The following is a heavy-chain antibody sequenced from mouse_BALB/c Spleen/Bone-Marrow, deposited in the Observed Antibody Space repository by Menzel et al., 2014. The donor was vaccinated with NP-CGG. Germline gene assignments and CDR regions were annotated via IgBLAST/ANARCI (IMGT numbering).Heavy chain of an antibody. CDR3: ARDVGYGNYFVY. Sequence: EVKLMESGGGLVQPGDSLRLSCATSGFTFSDFYMDWVRQPPGKRLEWIAASRNKAKHYTTEYSASVKGRFIASRDTSQSILYLQMNALRAEDTAIYYCARDVGYGNYFVYWGQGTLVTVSA. CDR1: GFTFSDFY. D-gene: IGHD2-10*02. CDR2: SRNKAKHYTT. J-gene: IGHJ3*01. V-gene: IGHV7-1*02.